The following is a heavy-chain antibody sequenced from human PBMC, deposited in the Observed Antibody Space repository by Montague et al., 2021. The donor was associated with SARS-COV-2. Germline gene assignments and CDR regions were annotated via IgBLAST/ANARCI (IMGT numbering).Heavy chain of an antibody. CDR2: IGTAGDT. V-gene: IGHV3-13*04. CDR3: ARAVYSSSWPDYYYYYGMDV. Sequence: SLRLSCAASGFTFSSYDMHWVRQATGKGLEWVSAIGTAGDTYYPGSVKGRFTISRENAKNSLYLHMNSLRAGDTAVYYCARAVYSSSWPDYYYYYGMDVWGQGTTVTVSS. J-gene: IGHJ6*02. CDR1: GFTFSSYD. D-gene: IGHD6-13*01.